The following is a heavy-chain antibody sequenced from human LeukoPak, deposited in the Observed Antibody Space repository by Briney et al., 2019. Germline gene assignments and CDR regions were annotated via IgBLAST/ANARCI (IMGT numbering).Heavy chain of an antibody. CDR2: ISGSGGST. V-gene: IGHV3-23*01. J-gene: IGHJ4*02. D-gene: IGHD3-3*01. CDR3: AKALDYDFWGGYYGTFDY. Sequence: PGGSLRLSCAASGCTFSSYAMSWVRQAPGKGLEWVSAISGSGGSTYYADSVKGRFTISRDNSTNTLYMQMNSLRAEDTAVYYCAKALDYDFWGGYYGTFDYWGQGTLVTVSS. CDR1: GCTFSSYA.